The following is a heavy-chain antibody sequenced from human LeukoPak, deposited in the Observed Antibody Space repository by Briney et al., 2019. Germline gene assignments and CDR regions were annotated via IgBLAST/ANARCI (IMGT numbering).Heavy chain of an antibody. J-gene: IGHJ6*03. V-gene: IGHV1-18*01. CDR1: GYTFTRFG. CDR3: ARGPPHRDYYYYYMDV. Sequence: SVKVSCKASGYTFTRFGINWVRQAPGQGLEWMGWISAYNCNINYAQMLQGRVTMTTDTSTSTAYMDLRSLRSDDTAVYYCARGPPHRDYYYYYMDVWGKGTTVTVSS. CDR2: ISAYNCNI. D-gene: IGHD5-24*01.